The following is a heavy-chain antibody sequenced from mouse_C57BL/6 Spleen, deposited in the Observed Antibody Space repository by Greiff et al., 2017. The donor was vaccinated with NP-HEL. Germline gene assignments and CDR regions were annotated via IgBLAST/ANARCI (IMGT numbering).Heavy chain of an antibody. CDR1: GYTFTDYN. J-gene: IGHJ2*01. CDR2: INPNNGGT. V-gene: IGHV1-18*01. Sequence: EVQLQQSGPELVKPGASVKIPCKASGYTFTDYNMDWVKQSPGKSLEWIGDINPNNGGTIYHQKFKGKATLTVDKSSSTAYMELRSLTSEDTAVYYCARLGDYFDYWGQGTTLTVSS. CDR3: ARLGDYFDY.